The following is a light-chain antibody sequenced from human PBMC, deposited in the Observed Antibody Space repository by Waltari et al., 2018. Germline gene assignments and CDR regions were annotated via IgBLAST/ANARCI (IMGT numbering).Light chain of an antibody. J-gene: IGKJ1*01. CDR3: QQYDNLPSWA. CDR2: DAS. Sequence: DIQMTQFPSSLSASVGDRVTITCQASQDISNYLNWYQQKPGKAPQLLIYDASNLETGVPSRFSGSASGTDFTFTISSLQPEDIATYYCQQYDNLPSWAFGQGTKVEIK. V-gene: IGKV1-33*01. CDR1: QDISNY.